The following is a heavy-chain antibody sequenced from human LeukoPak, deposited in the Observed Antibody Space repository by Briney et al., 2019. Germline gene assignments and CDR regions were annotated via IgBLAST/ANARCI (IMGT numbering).Heavy chain of an antibody. D-gene: IGHD2-2*01. CDR3: TREDIVVVPAASSAFDI. V-gene: IGHV3-49*03. CDR2: IRSKAYGGRT. CDR1: GFTFGDYA. Sequence: GGSLRLSCTASGFTFGDYAMSWFRQAPGKGLEWVGFIRSKAYGGRTEYAASVKGRFTISRDDSKSVAYLQMNSLKTEDTAVYYCTREDIVVVPAASSAFDIWGQGTMVTVSS. J-gene: IGHJ3*02.